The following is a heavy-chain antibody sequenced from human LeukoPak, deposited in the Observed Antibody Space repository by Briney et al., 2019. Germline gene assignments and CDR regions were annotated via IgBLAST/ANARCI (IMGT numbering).Heavy chain of an antibody. D-gene: IGHD6-13*01. V-gene: IGHV4-31*03. CDR1: GGSISSGGYY. J-gene: IGHJ4*02. CDR3: ARAGSAAAGLFDY. CDR2: IYYGGST. Sequence: PSQTLSLTCTVSGGSISSGGYYWTWIRQHPGKGLEWIGYIYYGGSTYYNPSLKSRVTISVDTSKNHFPLKLSSLTAADTAVYYCARAGSAAAGLFDYWGQGTLVTVSS.